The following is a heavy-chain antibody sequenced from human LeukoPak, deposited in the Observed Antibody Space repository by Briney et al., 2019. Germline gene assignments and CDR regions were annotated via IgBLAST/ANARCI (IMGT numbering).Heavy chain of an antibody. CDR2: IYSGGST. CDR3: ARDGKIRYFDWPFFYGMDV. V-gene: IGHV3-66*01. CDR1: GFTVSSNY. D-gene: IGHD3-9*01. Sequence: GGSLRLSCAASGFTVSSNYMSWVRQAPGKGLEWVSVIYSGGSTHYADSVKGRFTISRDNSKNTLYLQMNSLRAEDTAVYYCARDGKIRYFDWPFFYGMDVWGQGTTVTVSS. J-gene: IGHJ6*02.